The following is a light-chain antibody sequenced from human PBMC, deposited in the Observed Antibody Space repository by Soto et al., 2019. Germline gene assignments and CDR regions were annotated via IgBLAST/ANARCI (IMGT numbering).Light chain of an antibody. J-gene: IGKJ4*01. CDR1: QSVSSD. V-gene: IGKV3-15*01. CDR2: DAS. CDR3: QQSNNWPLT. Sequence: IVLTQSPATLSVSPGERATLSCRASQSVSSDVAWFQQRPGQAPRLLIYDASTRATGIPARFSGSGSGTEFTLTISSLQSEDFAIYYCQQSNNWPLTFGGGTKAEVK.